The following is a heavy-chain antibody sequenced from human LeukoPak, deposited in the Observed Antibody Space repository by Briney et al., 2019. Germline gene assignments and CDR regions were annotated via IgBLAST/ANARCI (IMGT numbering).Heavy chain of an antibody. V-gene: IGHV4-34*01. CDR3: ARDSGTTGEVKFDP. Sequence: NPSETLSLTCAVYGESFSGYYWSWIRQPPGKGLEWIGEINHSGSTNYNPSLKSRVTISVDTSKNQFSLKLSSVTAADTAVYYCARDSGTTGEVKFDPWGQGTLVTVSS. D-gene: IGHD3-10*01. CDR1: GESFSGYY. J-gene: IGHJ5*02. CDR2: INHSGST.